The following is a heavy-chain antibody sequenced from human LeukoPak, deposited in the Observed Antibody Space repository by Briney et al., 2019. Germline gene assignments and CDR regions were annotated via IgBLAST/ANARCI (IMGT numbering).Heavy chain of an antibody. CDR1: GGSISSGSYY. CDR3: ARDRVNNWFDP. D-gene: IGHD3-10*01. J-gene: IGHJ5*02. V-gene: IGHV4-61*02. Sequence: SETLSLTCTVSGGSISSGSYYWSWIRQPAGKGLEWIGRIYTSGSTNYNPSLKSRVTISIDTSKSQFSLDLSSVTAADTAFYYCARDRVNNWFDPWGQGTLVTVSS. CDR2: IYTSGST.